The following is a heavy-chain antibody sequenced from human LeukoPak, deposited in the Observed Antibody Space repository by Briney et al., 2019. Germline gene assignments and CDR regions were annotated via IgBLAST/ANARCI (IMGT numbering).Heavy chain of an antibody. CDR1: GGSMRNYY. V-gene: IGHV4-59*01. D-gene: IGHD3-16*01. CDR2: IHYSGST. Sequence: SETLSLTCSVSGGSMRNYYWSWIWQPPGKGLEWIGYIHYSGSTNYNPSLKSRVTTSFDTSKNQFSLKLSSVTAADTAMYYCARSAWGYAFDIWGQGTMVTVSS. CDR3: ARSAWGYAFDI. J-gene: IGHJ3*02.